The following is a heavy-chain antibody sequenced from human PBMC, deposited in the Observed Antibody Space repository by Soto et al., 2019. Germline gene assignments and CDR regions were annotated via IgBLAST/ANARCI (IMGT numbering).Heavy chain of an antibody. D-gene: IGHD5-18*01. CDR1: GGSISSYY. V-gene: IGHV4-59*01. J-gene: IGHJ3*02. CDR3: ERDQGYSYGLDAFDI. Sequence: SETLSLTCPVSGGSISSYYWSWIRQPPGKGLGWIGYIYYSGSTNYNPSLKSRVTISVDTSKNQFSLKLSSVTAADTAVYYCERDQGYSYGLDAFDIWGQGTMVTVSS. CDR2: IYYSGST.